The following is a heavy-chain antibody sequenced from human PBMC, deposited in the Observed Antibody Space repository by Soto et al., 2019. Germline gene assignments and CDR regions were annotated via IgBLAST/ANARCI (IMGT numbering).Heavy chain of an antibody. CDR2: ITHNGAAT. J-gene: IGHJ5*02. Sequence: EVQLLESGGDLVQPGGSLRLSCTASGFTLSNSAMAWVRQAPGKGLEWVSSITHNGAATYYTDPVTGRFSIYKDTSKNTLHLPMNRLTVEDTAIYYCARDGSVVAVASSWFDTWGQGTLVTVSS. CDR1: GFTLSNSA. D-gene: IGHD2-15*01. V-gene: IGHV3-23*01. CDR3: ARDGSVVAVASSWFDT.